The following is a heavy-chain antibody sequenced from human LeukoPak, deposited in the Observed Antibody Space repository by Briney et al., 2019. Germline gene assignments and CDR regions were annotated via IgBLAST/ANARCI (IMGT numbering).Heavy chain of an antibody. CDR3: ARGRITMIVVVYNWFDP. CDR1: GGSISSYY. J-gene: IGHJ5*02. D-gene: IGHD3-22*01. V-gene: IGHV4-59*12. CDR2: IYYSGST. Sequence: PSETLSLTCTVSGGSISSYYWSWIRQPPGKGLEWIGYIYYSGSTNYNPSLKSRVTISVDTSKNQFSLKLSSVTAADTAVYYCARGRITMIVVVYNWFDPWGQGTLVTVSS.